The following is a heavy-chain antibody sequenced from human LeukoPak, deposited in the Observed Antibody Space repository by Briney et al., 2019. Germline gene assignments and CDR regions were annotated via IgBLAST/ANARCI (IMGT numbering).Heavy chain of an antibody. V-gene: IGHV1-46*01. Sequence: GASVKVSCKASGYTFTSYYMHWVRQAPGQGLEWMGIINPSGGSTSYAQKFQGRVTMTRDTSTSTVYMELSSLRSEDTVVYYCARASSDLYYYYYMDVWGKGTTVTVSS. D-gene: IGHD2-21*02. CDR1: GYTFTSYY. J-gene: IGHJ6*03. CDR2: INPSGGST. CDR3: ARASSDLYYYYYMDV.